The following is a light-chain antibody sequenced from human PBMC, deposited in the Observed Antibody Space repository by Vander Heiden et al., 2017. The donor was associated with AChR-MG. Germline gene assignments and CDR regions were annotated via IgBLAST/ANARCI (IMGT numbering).Light chain of an antibody. CDR2: KAS. CDR3: LHYNNYSWT. J-gene: IGKJ1*01. CDR1: QSISSW. V-gene: IGKV1-5*03. Sequence: DIQMTQSPSTLSASVGDRVTITCRASQSISSWLAWYQQKPGKAPKLLIYKASSLESGVPSRFSGSGSGTEFTLSITSLQPDDFAIYYCLHYNNYSWTFGQGTKVEIK.